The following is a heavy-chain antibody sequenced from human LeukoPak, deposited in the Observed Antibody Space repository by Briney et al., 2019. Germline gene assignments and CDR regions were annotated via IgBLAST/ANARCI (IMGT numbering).Heavy chain of an antibody. Sequence: PGGSLRLSRAASGFTFSTYVMDWVRQAPGKGLEWVALIWSDGSNKYYADSVKGRFTISGDNSKKTLYLQMNSLRAEDTAVYSCAREEDGLGLRSYFDYWGQRPLVTVSS. CDR2: IWSDGSNK. V-gene: IGHV3-33*07. CDR3: AREEDGLGLRSYFDY. D-gene: IGHD1-26*01. J-gene: IGHJ4*02. CDR1: GFTFSTYV.